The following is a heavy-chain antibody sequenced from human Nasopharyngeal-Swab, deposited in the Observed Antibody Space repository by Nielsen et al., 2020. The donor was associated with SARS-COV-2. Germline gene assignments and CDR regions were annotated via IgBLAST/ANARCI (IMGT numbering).Heavy chain of an antibody. D-gene: IGHD2-15*01. CDR3: ARYSTYCSGGTCYNPLHY. CDR1: GFTFSDYY. V-gene: IGHV3-11*06. Sequence: GESLKISCAASGFTFSDYYMTWIRQAPGKGLDWVSYTSSGSSYTNYADSVRGRFTISRDNAKNSLYLQMNSLRAEDTAIYYCARYSTYCSGGTCYNPLHYWGQGTLVTVSS. CDR2: TSSGSSYT. J-gene: IGHJ4*02.